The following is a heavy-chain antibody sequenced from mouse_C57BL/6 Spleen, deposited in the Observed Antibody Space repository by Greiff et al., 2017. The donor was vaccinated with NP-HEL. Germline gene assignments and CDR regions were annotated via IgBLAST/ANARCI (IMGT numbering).Heavy chain of an antibody. Sequence: EVKLMESGGDLVKPGGSLKLSCAASGFTFSSYGMSWVRQTPDKRLEWVATISSGGSYTYYPDSVKGRFTISRDNAKNPLYLQMSSLKSEDTAMYYCASGGYYYGSSYDAMDYWGQGTSVTVSS. V-gene: IGHV5-6*01. CDR2: ISSGGSYT. D-gene: IGHD1-1*01. CDR3: ASGGYYYGSSYDAMDY. J-gene: IGHJ4*01. CDR1: GFTFSSYG.